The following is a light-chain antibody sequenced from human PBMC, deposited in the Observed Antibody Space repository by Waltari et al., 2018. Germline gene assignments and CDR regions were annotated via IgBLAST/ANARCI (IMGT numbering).Light chain of an antibody. Sequence: DVGMTQSPLSLPVTLGQPASISCRSSQSLVNSAGNTYLNWFQQRPGQSPRSLIYRVSNRDAGVPDRFSGSGSGTDFTLKISRVEAEDVGVYYCMQGKQWPFTFGPGTKVEIK. J-gene: IGKJ3*01. CDR1: QSLVNSAGNTY. V-gene: IGKV2-30*01. CDR2: RVS. CDR3: MQGKQWPFT.